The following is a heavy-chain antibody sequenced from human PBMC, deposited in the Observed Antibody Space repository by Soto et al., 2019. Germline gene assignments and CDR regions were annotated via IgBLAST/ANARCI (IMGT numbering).Heavy chain of an antibody. Sequence: QVQLQDSGPGLVKPSQTLSLTCTVSGGSISSGGYYWSGIRQHPGKGLEWIGYIYYSGSTYYNPSLKSRVTISVDTSKNTFSLKLSSVTAADTAVYYCAREAAGILNWFDPWGQGTLVTVSS. CDR3: AREAAGILNWFDP. J-gene: IGHJ5*02. V-gene: IGHV4-31*03. D-gene: IGHD6-25*01. CDR1: GGSISSGGYY. CDR2: IYYSGST.